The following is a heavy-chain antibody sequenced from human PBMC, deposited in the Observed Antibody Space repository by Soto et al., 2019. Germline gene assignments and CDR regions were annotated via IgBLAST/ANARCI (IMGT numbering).Heavy chain of an antibody. J-gene: IGHJ4*02. V-gene: IGHV4-34*01. CDR2: INHSGST. D-gene: IGHD2-8*01. Sequence: QVQLQQWGAGLLKPSETLSLTCAVYGGSFSGYYWSWIRQPPGKGLEWIGEINHSGSTNYNPSLKSRVTISVDTSKIQFSLKLSSVTAADTAVYYCARGRNYCTNGVCVYYFDYWGQGTLVTVSS. CDR3: ARGRNYCTNGVCVYYFDY. CDR1: GGSFSGYY.